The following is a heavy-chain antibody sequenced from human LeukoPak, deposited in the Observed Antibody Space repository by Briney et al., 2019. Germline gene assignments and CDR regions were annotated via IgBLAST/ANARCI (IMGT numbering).Heavy chain of an antibody. CDR3: ARGDSSGWYRGWFDP. D-gene: IGHD6-19*01. CDR1: GFTFSSYA. CDR2: ISYDGSNK. V-gene: IGHV3-30-3*01. Sequence: GESLKISCAASGFTFSSYAMHWVRQAPGKGLEWVAVISYDGSNKYYADSVKGRFTISRDNSKNTLYLQMNSLRAEDTAVYYYARGDSSGWYRGWFDPWGQGTLVTVSS. J-gene: IGHJ5*02.